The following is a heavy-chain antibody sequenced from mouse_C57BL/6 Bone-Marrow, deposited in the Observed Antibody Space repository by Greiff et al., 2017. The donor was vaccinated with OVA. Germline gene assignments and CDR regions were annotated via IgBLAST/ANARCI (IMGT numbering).Heavy chain of an antibody. CDR1: GFTFSDYG. CDR2: ISSGSSTI. V-gene: IGHV5-17*01. Sequence: EVHLVESGGGLVKPGGSLKLSCAASGFTFSDYGMHWVRQAPEKGLEWVAYISSGSSTIYYADTVTGRFTISRDNAKNTLFLQMTSLRSEDTAMDYCARDLYYFDYWGQGTTLTVSS. CDR3: ARDLYYFDY. J-gene: IGHJ2*01.